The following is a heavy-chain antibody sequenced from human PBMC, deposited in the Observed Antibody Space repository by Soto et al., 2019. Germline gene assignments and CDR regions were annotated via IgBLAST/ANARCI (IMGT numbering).Heavy chain of an antibody. V-gene: IGHV4-34*01. D-gene: IGHD3-22*01. J-gene: IGHJ4*02. CDR3: ARANGYYDTSGYYYPFDY. Sequence: PSETLSLTCVVDGGSFSGYYWSWIRQSPRKGLVWIGEINHSGSTKYNPSLKSRVTMSVDTSKNQFSLKLNSVTAADTAVYYCARANGYYDTSGYYYPFDYWGQGTPVTVSS. CDR1: GGSFSGYY. CDR2: INHSGST.